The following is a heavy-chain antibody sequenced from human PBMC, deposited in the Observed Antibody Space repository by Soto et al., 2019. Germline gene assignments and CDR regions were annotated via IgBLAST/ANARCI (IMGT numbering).Heavy chain of an antibody. CDR1: GFSLSTSGVG. V-gene: IGHV2-5*02. CDR3: AHSSGGGYCSGGRCYPYYFDY. CDR2: IYWDDDK. J-gene: IGHJ4*02. Sequence: QITLKESGPTLVKPTQTLTLTCTFSGFSLSTSGVGVGWIRQPPGKALEWLALIYWDDDKRYSPSLKSRLTITKDNSKNQLVITITNMDPVDTTTYYGAHSSGGGYCSGGRCYPYYFDYWGQGTLVTVSS. D-gene: IGHD2-15*01.